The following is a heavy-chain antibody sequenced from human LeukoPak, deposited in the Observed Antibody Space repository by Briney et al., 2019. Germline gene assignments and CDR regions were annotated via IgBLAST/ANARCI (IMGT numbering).Heavy chain of an antibody. D-gene: IGHD6-19*01. CDR3: AKGDIAVAGNDY. V-gene: IGHV3-23*01. CDR2: ISGSGGST. CDR1: GFTFSSYA. Sequence: PGGSLRLSCAASGFTFSSYAMSWVRQAPGKGLEWVSGISGSGGSTYYADSVKGRFTISRDNSENTAYLQMNSLRAEDTAVYYCAKGDIAVAGNDYWGQGTLVTVSS. J-gene: IGHJ4*02.